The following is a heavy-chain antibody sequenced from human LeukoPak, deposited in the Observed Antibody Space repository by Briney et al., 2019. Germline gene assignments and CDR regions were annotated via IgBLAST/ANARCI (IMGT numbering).Heavy chain of an antibody. Sequence: PGGSLRLSCAASGFTFSSYSMNWVRQAPGKGLEWVSSISSSSSYIYYADSVKGRFTISRDNAKNSLYLQMNSLRAEDTAVYYCARDYYDSSGYYLLDYWGQGTLVTVSS. D-gene: IGHD3-22*01. CDR3: ARDYYDSSGYYLLDY. V-gene: IGHV3-21*01. CDR2: ISSSSSYI. J-gene: IGHJ4*02. CDR1: GFTFSSYS.